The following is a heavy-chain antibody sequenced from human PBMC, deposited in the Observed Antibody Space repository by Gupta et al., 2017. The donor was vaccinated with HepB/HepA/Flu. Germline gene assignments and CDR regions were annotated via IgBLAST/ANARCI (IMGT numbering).Heavy chain of an antibody. CDR2: ISWNSGSI. Sequence: EVQLVESGGGLVQPGRSLRLSCAASGFTFVDYAMHWVRQAPGKGLEWVSGISWNSGSIGYADSVKGRFTISRDNAKNSLYLQMNSLRAEDTALYYCAKDGGGGRFLECSFDYWGQGTLVAVSS. D-gene: IGHD3-3*01. V-gene: IGHV3-9*01. J-gene: IGHJ4*02. CDR3: AKDGGGGRFLECSFDY. CDR1: GFTFVDYA.